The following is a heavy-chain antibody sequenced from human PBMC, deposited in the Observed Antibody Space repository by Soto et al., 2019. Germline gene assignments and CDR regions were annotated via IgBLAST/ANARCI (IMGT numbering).Heavy chain of an antibody. V-gene: IGHV4-30-4*01. CDR3: ASHLLRYFDWPHSFDY. Sequence: SETLSLTCTVSGGSISRGDYYCSWIRQPPGKGLEWIGYIYYSGSTYYNPSLKSRVTISVDTSKNQFSLKLSSVTAADTAVYYCASHLLRYFDWPHSFDYWGQGTLVTVSS. D-gene: IGHD3-9*01. CDR1: GGSISRGDYY. J-gene: IGHJ4*02. CDR2: IYYSGST.